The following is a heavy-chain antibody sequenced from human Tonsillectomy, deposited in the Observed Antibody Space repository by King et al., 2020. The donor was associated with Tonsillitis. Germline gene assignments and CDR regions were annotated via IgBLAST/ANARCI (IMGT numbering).Heavy chain of an antibody. J-gene: IGHJ4*02. CDR3: ARHGTADTIGFYQTNFDF. CDR1: GDSITTYY. Sequence: QLQESGPGLMKPSETLSLTCTVSGDSITTYYWSWIRQPPGKGLEWIAYVYYSGSTTHNPSLSSRISISVDTTKNQFSLKLESVTAADTAVDYCARHGTADTIGFYQTNFDFWGQGTLVTVSS. V-gene: IGHV4-59*08. D-gene: IGHD3-22*01. CDR2: VYYSGST.